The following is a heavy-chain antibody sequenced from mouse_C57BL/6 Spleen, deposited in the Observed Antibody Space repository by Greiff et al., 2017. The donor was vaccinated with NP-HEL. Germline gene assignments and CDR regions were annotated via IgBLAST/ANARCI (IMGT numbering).Heavy chain of an antibody. CDR3: ARSGQLRAMDY. J-gene: IGHJ4*01. V-gene: IGHV1-26*01. CDR1: GYTFTDYY. Sequence: DVKLQESGPELVKPGASVKISCKASGYTFTDYYMNWVKQSPGKSLEWIGDINPNNGGTSYNQKFKGKATLTVDKSSSTAYMELRSLTSEDSAVYYCARSGQLRAMDYWGQGTSVTVSS. CDR2: INPNNGGT. D-gene: IGHD3-2*02.